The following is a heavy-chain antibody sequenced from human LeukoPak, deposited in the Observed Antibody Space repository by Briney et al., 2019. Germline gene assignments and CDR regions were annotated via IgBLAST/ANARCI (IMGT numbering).Heavy chain of an antibody. D-gene: IGHD6-13*01. V-gene: IGHV1-2*02. CDR3: AKEGSSNLGV. J-gene: IGHJ6*02. CDR2: INPNSGAT. Sequence: ASVKVSCKASGYTFTGYFMHWVRRAPGQGLERMGWINPNSGATNYAQKFQGRVTMTRDTSISTAYMELSRLRSDDTAIYYCAKEGSSNLGVWGQGTTVTVSS. CDR1: GYTFTGYF.